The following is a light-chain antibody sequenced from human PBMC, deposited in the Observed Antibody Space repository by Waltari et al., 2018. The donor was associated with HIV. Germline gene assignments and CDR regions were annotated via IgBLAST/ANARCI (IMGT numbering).Light chain of an antibody. CDR3: QAWDSSTVV. CDR2: QDS. Sequence: SYELTQPPSVSMSPGQTASITSSGDKLGDKYACWYQQKPGQSPVLVIYQDSKRPSGIPERFSGSNSGNTATLTISGTQTLDEADYYCQAWDSSTVVFGGGTKLTVL. J-gene: IGLJ2*01. CDR1: KLGDKY. V-gene: IGLV3-1*01.